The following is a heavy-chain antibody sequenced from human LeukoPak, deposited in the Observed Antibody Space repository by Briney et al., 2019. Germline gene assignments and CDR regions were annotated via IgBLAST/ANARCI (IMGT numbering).Heavy chain of an antibody. D-gene: IGHD1-1*01. J-gene: IGHJ4*02. V-gene: IGHV4-34*01. CDR1: GGSFSGYY. CDR2: INHSGST. Sequence: PSETLSLTCAVYGGSFSGYYWSWIRQPPGKGLEWIGEINHSGSTNYNPSLKSRVTISVDTSKNQFSLKLSSVTAADTAVYYCARGIKRSFGYWGQGTLVTVSS. CDR3: ARGIKRSFGY.